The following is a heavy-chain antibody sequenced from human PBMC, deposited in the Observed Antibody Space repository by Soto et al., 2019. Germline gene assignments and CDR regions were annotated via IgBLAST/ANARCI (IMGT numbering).Heavy chain of an antibody. D-gene: IGHD3-16*01. Sequence: QVQLVESGGGVVQPGTSLRLSCVGSGFTFRSYVIHWVRQAPGKGLEWVALTSYDGSNNFYGDSVKGRFTITRDNSRNTVELQMDSLRLEDTALYYCPRWGTTGGLDVWGQGTLVSVPS. CDR1: GFTFRSYV. J-gene: IGHJ4*02. CDR2: TSYDGSNN. CDR3: PRWGTTGGLDV. V-gene: IGHV3-33*05.